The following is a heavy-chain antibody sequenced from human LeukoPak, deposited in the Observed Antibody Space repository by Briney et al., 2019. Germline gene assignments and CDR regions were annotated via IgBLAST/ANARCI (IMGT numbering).Heavy chain of an antibody. D-gene: IGHD5-12*01. CDR2: IYHSGST. Sequence: PSETLSLTCTVSGYSISSGYYWGWIRQPPGKGLEWIGSIYHSGSTYYNPSLKSRVTISVDTSKNQFSLKLSSVTAADTAVYYCARDPRVATIPIDYWGQGTLVTVSS. CDR1: GYSISSGYY. V-gene: IGHV4-38-2*02. J-gene: IGHJ4*02. CDR3: ARDPRVATIPIDY.